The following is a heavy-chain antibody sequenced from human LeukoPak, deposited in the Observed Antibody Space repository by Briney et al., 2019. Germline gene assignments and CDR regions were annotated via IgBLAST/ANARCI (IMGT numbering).Heavy chain of an antibody. CDR2: IKEDGTET. V-gene: IGHV3-7*03. Sequence: PGGSLRLSCAASGFMFSSNWMSWVRLAPGKGLEWVASIKEDGTETYYVDSVKGRFTISRDSGKNSVYLQMNSLTTDDTAFYFCAKELDTMFFDYWGQGALVTVSS. D-gene: IGHD3-10*02. CDR1: GFMFSSNW. J-gene: IGHJ4*02. CDR3: AKELDTMFFDY.